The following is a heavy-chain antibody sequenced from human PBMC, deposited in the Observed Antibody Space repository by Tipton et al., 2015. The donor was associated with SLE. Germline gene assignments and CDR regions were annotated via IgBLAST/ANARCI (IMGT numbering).Heavy chain of an antibody. Sequence: TLSLTCTVSGGFISSGSYYWSWIRQHPGKGLEWIGYIYYSGSTYYNPSLKSRVTISVDTSKNQFSLKLSSVTAADTAVYYCARDGSGGAMDVWGKGTTVTVSS. J-gene: IGHJ6*04. CDR1: GGFISSGSYY. CDR3: ARDGSGGAMDV. V-gene: IGHV4-31*03. CDR2: IYYSGST. D-gene: IGHD3-10*01.